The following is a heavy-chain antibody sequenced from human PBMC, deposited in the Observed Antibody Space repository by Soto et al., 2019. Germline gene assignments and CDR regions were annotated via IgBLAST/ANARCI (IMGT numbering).Heavy chain of an antibody. V-gene: IGHV3-30*18. D-gene: IGHD2-2*01. CDR1: GFTFSSYG. J-gene: IGHJ1*01. CDR2: ISYDGSNK. Sequence: GGSLRLSCAASGFTFSSYGMHWVRQAPGKGLEWVAVISYDGSNKYYADSVKGRFTISRDNSKNTLYLQMNSLRAEDTAVYYCAKVNGQYQLLIAEYFQHWGQGTLVTVSS. CDR3: AKVNGQYQLLIAEYFQH.